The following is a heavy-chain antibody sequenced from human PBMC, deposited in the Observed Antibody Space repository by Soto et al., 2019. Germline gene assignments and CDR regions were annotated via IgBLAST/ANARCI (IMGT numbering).Heavy chain of an antibody. V-gene: IGHV3-23*01. Sequence: WGSLRLSCAASGFTFSSYAMSWVRPAPGKGLEWVSAIRGSGGSTYYADSVKGRFTISRDNSKNTLYLQMNSLRAEDTAVYYCAKGVLVYYYYGVDVWGQGTTVTVSS. CDR3: AKGVLVYYYYGVDV. CDR2: IRGSGGST. D-gene: IGHD2-8*01. CDR1: GFTFSSYA. J-gene: IGHJ6*02.